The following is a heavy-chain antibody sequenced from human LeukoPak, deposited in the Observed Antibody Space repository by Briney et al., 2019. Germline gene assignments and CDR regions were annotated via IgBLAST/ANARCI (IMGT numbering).Heavy chain of an antibody. J-gene: IGHJ6*02. Sequence: GGSLRLSCAASGFTFSSYWMHWVRQAPGKGLAWVSRINSDGSSTSYADSVKGRFTISRDNAKNTLYLQMNSLRAEDTAVYYCAGGNSYDPIYYYYGMDVWGQGTTVTVSS. D-gene: IGHD5-18*01. CDR2: INSDGSST. V-gene: IGHV3-74*01. CDR3: AGGNSYDPIYYYYGMDV. CDR1: GFTFSSYW.